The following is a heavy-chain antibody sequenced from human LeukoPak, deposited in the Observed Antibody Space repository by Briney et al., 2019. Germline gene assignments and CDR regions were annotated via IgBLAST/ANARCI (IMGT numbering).Heavy chain of an antibody. Sequence: NPSETLSLTCTVSGYYISDGYYWGWIRPPPGKGLEWIRSFYHSGSTYYNPSLKSRVTISVDTSKDQFSLKLSSVTAADTAVYYCARDPTGYCSSASCYTAYWGQGTPVTVSS. D-gene: IGHD2-2*02. CDR2: FYHSGST. J-gene: IGHJ4*02. CDR3: ARDPTGYCSSASCYTAY. V-gene: IGHV4-38-2*02. CDR1: GYYISDGYY.